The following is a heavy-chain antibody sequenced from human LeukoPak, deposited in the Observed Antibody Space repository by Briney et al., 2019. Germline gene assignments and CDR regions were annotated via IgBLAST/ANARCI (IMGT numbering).Heavy chain of an antibody. J-gene: IGHJ2*01. D-gene: IGHD2-2*01. CDR1: GFTFNKYW. V-gene: IGHV3-7*01. CDR2: IKQDGSEK. Sequence: PGGSLRLSCAASGFTFNKYWMTWVRQAPGKGLEWVANIKQDGSEKYYVDSVKGRFTISRDNANNSLYLQMSSLRAEDTAVYYCASPFRVVVDVWGRGTLVTVSS. CDR3: ASPFRVVVDV.